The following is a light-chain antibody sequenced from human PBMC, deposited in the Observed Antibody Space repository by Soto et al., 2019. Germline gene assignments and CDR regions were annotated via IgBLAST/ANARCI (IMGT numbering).Light chain of an antibody. CDR2: EVS. V-gene: IGLV2-14*01. CDR1: SSDVGGYNY. J-gene: IGLJ1*01. CDR3: SSYTSSSTLEGYV. Sequence: QSVLTQPASVSGSPGQSITISCTGTSSDVGGYNYVSWYQQHPGKAPKLMIYEVSNRPSGVSNRFSGSKSGNTASLTISGLQAEDEADYYRSSYTSSSTLEGYVFGTGTKVTVL.